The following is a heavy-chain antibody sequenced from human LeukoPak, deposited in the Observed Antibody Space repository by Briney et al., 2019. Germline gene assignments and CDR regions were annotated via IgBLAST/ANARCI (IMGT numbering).Heavy chain of an antibody. CDR1: GFTFSSYA. CDR2: ISSNGGST. J-gene: IGHJ4*02. D-gene: IGHD1-26*01. CDR3: ARRGSYYEHYFDY. V-gene: IGHV3-64*01. Sequence: PGGSLRLSCAASGFTFSSYAMHWVRQAPGKGLEYVSAISSNGGSTYYANSVKGRFTISRDNSKNTLYLQMGSLRAEDMAVYYCARRGSYYEHYFDYWGQGTLVTVSS.